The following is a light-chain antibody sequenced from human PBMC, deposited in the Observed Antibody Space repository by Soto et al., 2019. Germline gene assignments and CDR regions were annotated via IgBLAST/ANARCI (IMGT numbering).Light chain of an antibody. CDR2: AAS. Sequence: IQFTQSPSFPSASVGDRVTITCPASQGISSYLAWYQQKTGKXPEXXIYAASTLQSGVPSRFSGSGSGTDLTITISCLQSEDVATYDCQQYYSFPPTFGQGTKVDIK. V-gene: IGKV1-9*01. CDR3: QQYYSFPPT. J-gene: IGKJ1*01. CDR1: QGISSY.